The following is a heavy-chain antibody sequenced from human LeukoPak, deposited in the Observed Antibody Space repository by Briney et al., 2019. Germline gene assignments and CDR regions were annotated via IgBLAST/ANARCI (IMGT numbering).Heavy chain of an antibody. CDR1: GYTFTDYY. V-gene: IGHV1-2*02. CDR2: ISPNSGGT. Sequence: GASVKVSCKTSGYTFTDYYMHWVRQAPGQGLEWMGWISPNSGGTNYAQKFQGRVTMTRDTSISTAYMELSRLRSDDTAVYYCARVSNYYYMDVWGKGTTVTVSS. CDR3: ARVSNYYYMDV. J-gene: IGHJ6*03.